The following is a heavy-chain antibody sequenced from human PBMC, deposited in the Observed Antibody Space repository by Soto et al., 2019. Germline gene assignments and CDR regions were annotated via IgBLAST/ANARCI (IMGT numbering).Heavy chain of an antibody. CDR3: TKHWGGPPYYPGWDV. V-gene: IGHV3-23*01. CDR1: GFTLTIHG. Sequence: PGVTLRLSCAASGFTLTIHGIRWVRHAPGKGLEWVASIVASGGRPYYADSVKGRLSISRNVPKQTLFLQLNSLRAADTAVDYCTKHWGGPPYYPGWDVWGQGTTVTVSS. D-gene: IGHD7-27*01. CDR2: IVASGGRP. J-gene: IGHJ6*02.